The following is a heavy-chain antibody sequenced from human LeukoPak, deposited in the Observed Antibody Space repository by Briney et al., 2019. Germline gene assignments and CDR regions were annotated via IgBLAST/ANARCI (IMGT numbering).Heavy chain of an antibody. CDR1: GGSISSYY. CDR3: ARESYDSSGYYPVY. J-gene: IGHJ4*02. V-gene: IGHV4-4*07. Sequence: TSETLSLTCTVSGGSISSYYWSWIRQPAGKGLEWIGRIYTGGSTNYNPSLKSRVTMSVDTSKNQFSLKLSSVTAADTAVYYCARESYDSSGYYPVYWGQGTLVTVSS. CDR2: IYTGGST. D-gene: IGHD3-22*01.